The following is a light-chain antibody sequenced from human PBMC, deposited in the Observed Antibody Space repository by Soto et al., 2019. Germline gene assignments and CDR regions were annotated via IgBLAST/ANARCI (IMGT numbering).Light chain of an antibody. CDR1: SSDVGSYNR. Sequence: QSVLAQPPSVSGSPGQSVTISCTGTSSDVGSYNRVSWYQQPPGTAPKLMIYEVSNRPPGVPDRFSGSKSGNTASLTISGLQAEDEADYYCSSYTSSSTFSYVFGTGTKVTVL. CDR2: EVS. CDR3: SSYTSSSTFSYV. V-gene: IGLV2-18*02. J-gene: IGLJ1*01.